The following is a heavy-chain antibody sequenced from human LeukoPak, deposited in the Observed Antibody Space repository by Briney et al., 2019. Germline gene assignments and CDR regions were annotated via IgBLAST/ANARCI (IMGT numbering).Heavy chain of an antibody. CDR1: GYTFTSYG. CDR2: ISAYNGNT. CDR3: ARQGRNKGGCYPAGY. D-gene: IGHD6-19*01. J-gene: IGHJ4*02. Sequence: VASVKVSCKASGYTFTSYGISWVRQAPGQGLEWMGWISAYNGNTNYAQKPQGRVTMTTATSTSTAYTELRSLRSDDTAVDYCARQGRNKGGCYPAGYWGQGTLVTVSS. V-gene: IGHV1-18*01.